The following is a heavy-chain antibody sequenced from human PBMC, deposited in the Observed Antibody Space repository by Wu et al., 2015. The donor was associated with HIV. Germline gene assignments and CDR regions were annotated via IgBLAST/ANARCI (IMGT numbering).Heavy chain of an antibody. CDR2: IYYSGST. V-gene: IGHV4-59*01. CDR1: GGSISSYY. Sequence: QVQLQESGPGLVKPSETLSLTCTVSGGSISSYYWSWIRQPPGKGLEWIGYIYYSGSTNYNPSLKSRVTISVDTSKNQFSLKLSSVTAADTAVYYCARGRRLAAARDAFDIWGQGTMVTVSS. J-gene: IGHJ3*02. D-gene: IGHD6-13*01. CDR3: ARGRRLAAARDAFDI.